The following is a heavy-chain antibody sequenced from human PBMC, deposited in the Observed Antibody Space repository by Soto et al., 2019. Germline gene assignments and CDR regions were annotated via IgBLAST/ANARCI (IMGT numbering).Heavy chain of an antibody. Sequence: EVQLVESGGGLVQPGGSLRLSCAASGFTVTNNYMSWGRQAPGRGLEWVSLISTGGTTYYADSVKGRFTISRDTSKNTLHLQMNSLRADDTAVYYCETSGSKPRFDSWGQGNLVTVSS. CDR3: ETSGSKPRFDS. CDR1: GFTVTNNY. V-gene: IGHV3-66*01. J-gene: IGHJ4*02. CDR2: ISTGGTT. D-gene: IGHD1-26*01.